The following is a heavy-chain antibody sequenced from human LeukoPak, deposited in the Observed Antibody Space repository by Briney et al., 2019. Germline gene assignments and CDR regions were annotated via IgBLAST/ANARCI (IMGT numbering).Heavy chain of an antibody. CDR1: GGSISGSY. J-gene: IGHJ4*02. V-gene: IGHV4-59*12. D-gene: IGHD6-13*01. CDR2: IHYSGAT. Sequence: PSETLSLTCSVSGGSISGSYWMWIRQSPGKGLEWIGYIHYSGATSCNPSFRGRVTFFVDTSKNQFSLKLSSVTAADTAMYYCAREIPAAGHFDYWGQGALVTVSS. CDR3: AREIPAAGHFDY.